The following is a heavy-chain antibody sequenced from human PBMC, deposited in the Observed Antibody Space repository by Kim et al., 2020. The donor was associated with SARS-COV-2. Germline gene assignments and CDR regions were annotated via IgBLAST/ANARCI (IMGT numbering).Heavy chain of an antibody. Sequence: ASVKVSCKASGFTSTAYYIHWVRQAPGQGLEWMGIIDSSAGITRYAQKFQGRVTMTKDTSTSTVFMELTSLRFEDTAIYYCAIDRSPLDYWGLGTLVTVS. CDR1: GFTSTAYY. CDR3: AIDRSPLDY. CDR2: IDSSAGIT. V-gene: IGHV1-46*01. J-gene: IGHJ4*02.